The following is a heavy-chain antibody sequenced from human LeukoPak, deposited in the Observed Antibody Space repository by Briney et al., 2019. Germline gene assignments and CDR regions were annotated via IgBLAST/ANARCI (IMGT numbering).Heavy chain of an antibody. CDR2: IYYSGST. Sequence: SQTLSLTCTVSGGSISSGGYYWSWIRQHPGKGLEWIGYIYYSGSTYYNPSLKSRVTISVDTSKNQFSLKLSSVTAADTAVYYCARDHGAAAGYWFDPWGQGTLVTVSS. CDR1: GGSISSGGYY. CDR3: ARDHGAAAGYWFDP. D-gene: IGHD6-13*01. J-gene: IGHJ5*02. V-gene: IGHV4-31*03.